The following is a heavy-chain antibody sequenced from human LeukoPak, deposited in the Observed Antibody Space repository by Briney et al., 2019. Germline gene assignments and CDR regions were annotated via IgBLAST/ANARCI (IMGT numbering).Heavy chain of an antibody. CDR2: IDGDGTLK. Sequence: PGGSLRLSCSGSGFTFRSSTMTWVRQAPGKGLEWVSSIDGDGTLKYYADSLKGRFTISRDNANNSVYLQMNSLTADDSGLYFWARDYSSGWFGKGAYWGQGTRVLVSS. CDR3: ARDYSSGWFGKGAY. J-gene: IGHJ4*02. V-gene: IGHV3-21*06. CDR1: GFTFRSST. D-gene: IGHD6-19*01.